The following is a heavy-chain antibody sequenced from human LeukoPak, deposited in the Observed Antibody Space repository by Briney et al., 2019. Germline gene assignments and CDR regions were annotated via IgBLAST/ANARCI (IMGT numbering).Heavy chain of an antibody. J-gene: IGHJ4*02. Sequence: SETLSLTCTVSGGSISSYYWSWIRQPPGKGLEWIGYIYYSGSTNYNPSLKSRVTISVDTSKNQFSLKLSSVTAADTAVYYCARAGGRAVVVPAAIFDYWGQGTLVTVSP. D-gene: IGHD2-2*01. CDR3: ARAGGRAVVVPAAIFDY. CDR2: IYYSGST. V-gene: IGHV4-59*01. CDR1: GGSISSYY.